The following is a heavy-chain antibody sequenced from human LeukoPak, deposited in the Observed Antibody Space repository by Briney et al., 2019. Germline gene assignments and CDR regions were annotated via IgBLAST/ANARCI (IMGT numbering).Heavy chain of an antibody. CDR3: ASDYDTYAFDI. D-gene: IGHD3-22*01. J-gene: IGHJ3*02. CDR1: GFTFSSYA. V-gene: IGHV3-48*04. Sequence: PGGSLRLSCAASGFTFSSYAMSWVRQAPGKGLEWVSAISSSSSTIYYADSVKGRFTISRDNAKNSLYLQMNSLRAEDTAVYYCASDYDTYAFDIWGQGTMVTVSS. CDR2: ISSSSSTI.